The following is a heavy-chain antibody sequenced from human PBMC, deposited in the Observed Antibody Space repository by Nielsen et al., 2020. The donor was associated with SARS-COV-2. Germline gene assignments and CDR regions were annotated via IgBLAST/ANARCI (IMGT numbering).Heavy chain of an antibody. CDR2: IHHSGKT. CDR1: GVSMQNYF. D-gene: IGHD2-15*01. Sequence: SETLSLTCSVSGVSMQNYFWSWIRQAPGKGLEWIGYIHHSGKTTYNPSLQSRVTISKDASENQLSLKLTSVTAADTAVYYCAGGGWSLDYWGQGTLVTVSS. CDR3: AGGGWSLDY. J-gene: IGHJ4*02. V-gene: IGHV4-59*13.